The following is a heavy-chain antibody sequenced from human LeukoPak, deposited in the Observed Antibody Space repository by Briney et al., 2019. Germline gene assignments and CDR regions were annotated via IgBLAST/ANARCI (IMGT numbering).Heavy chain of an antibody. CDR3: AREGVLGYYYYMDV. V-gene: IGHV3-21*01. Sequence: PGGSLRLSCAASGFTFSSYGMNWVRQAPGKGLEWVSSISSSSSYIYYADSVKGRFTISRDNAKNSLYLQMNSLRAEDTAVYYCAREGVLGYYYYMDVWGKGTTVTVSS. CDR2: ISSSSSYI. CDR1: GFTFSSYG. D-gene: IGHD3-16*01. J-gene: IGHJ6*03.